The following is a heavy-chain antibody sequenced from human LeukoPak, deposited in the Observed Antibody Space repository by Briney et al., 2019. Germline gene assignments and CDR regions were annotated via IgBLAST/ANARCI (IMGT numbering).Heavy chain of an antibody. V-gene: IGHV1-58*02. Sequence: SVKVSCRASGFTFTSSAMQWVRQARGQRLEWIGWIVVGSGNTNYAQKFQERVTITRDMSTSTAYMELSSLRSEDTAVYYCAALNSSSWYYFDYWGQGTLVTVSS. CDR2: IVVGSGNT. J-gene: IGHJ4*02. CDR1: GFTFTSSA. D-gene: IGHD6-13*01. CDR3: AALNSSSWYYFDY.